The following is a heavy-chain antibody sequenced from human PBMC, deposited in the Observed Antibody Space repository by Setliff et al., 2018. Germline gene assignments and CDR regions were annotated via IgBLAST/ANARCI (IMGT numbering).Heavy chain of an antibody. D-gene: IGHD2-15*01. CDR1: GDSISSSSYY. V-gene: IGHV4-39*01. CDR3: ARLPGYCNGGNCYGYYTFDI. CDR2: INYSGIT. Sequence: TSETLSLTCSVSGDSISSSSYYWGWIRQPPGKGLEWIGSINYSGITYYSPSLKSRVIVSVDTSKNQFSQKLSSVTAADTAVYYCARLPGYCNGGNCYGYYTFDIWGQGTMVTVSS. J-gene: IGHJ3*02.